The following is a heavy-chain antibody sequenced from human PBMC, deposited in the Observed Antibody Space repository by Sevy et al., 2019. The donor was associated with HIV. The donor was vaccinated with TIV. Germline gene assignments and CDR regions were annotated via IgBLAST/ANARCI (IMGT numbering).Heavy chain of an antibody. J-gene: IGHJ4*02. V-gene: IGHV5-51*01. CDR3: ARSSFYYDNSGFYPFDF. Sequence: GESLKSSCKGSGYNFSGYWVGWVRQMPGKGLEWMGIIYPTAPHIIYSPSLQGQVTISVDKSITTAYLQWRSLKTSDTAMYYCARSSFYYDNSGFYPFDFWGQGTLVTVSS. CDR2: IYPTAPHI. D-gene: IGHD3-22*01. CDR1: GYNFSGYW.